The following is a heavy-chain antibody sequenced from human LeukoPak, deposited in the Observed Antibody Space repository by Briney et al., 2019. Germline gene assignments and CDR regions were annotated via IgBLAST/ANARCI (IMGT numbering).Heavy chain of an antibody. CDR1: GFTFDDYA. Sequence: PGGSLRLSCAASGFTFDDYAMHWVRQAPGKGLEWVSGISWNSGSIGYADSVKGRFTISRDNAKNSLYLQMNSLRAEDTALYYCAKDVGIAAAGDNWFDPWGQGTLVTVSS. CDR2: ISWNSGSI. V-gene: IGHV3-9*01. J-gene: IGHJ5*02. CDR3: AKDVGIAAAGDNWFDP. D-gene: IGHD6-13*01.